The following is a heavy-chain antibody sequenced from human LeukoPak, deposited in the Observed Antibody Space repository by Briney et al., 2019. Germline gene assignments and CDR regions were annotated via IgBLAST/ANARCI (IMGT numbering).Heavy chain of an antibody. Sequence: SETLSLTCTVSGGSISSYYWSWIRQPPGKGLEWIGYIYTSGSTNYNPSLKSRVTISVDTSKNQFSLKLSSVTAADTAVYYCARWASGYCAFDIWGQGTMVTVSS. J-gene: IGHJ3*02. V-gene: IGHV4-4*09. D-gene: IGHD3-22*01. CDR1: GGSISSYY. CDR2: IYTSGST. CDR3: ARWASGYCAFDI.